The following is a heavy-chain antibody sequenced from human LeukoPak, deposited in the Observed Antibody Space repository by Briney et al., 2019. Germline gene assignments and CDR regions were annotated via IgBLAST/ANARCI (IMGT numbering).Heavy chain of an antibody. V-gene: IGHV1-24*01. D-gene: IGHD6-19*01. CDR2: FDPEDGET. CDR3: AAGMYSSGWLPFDY. Sequence: ASVKVSCKVSGYTLTELSMHWVRQAPGKGLEWMGGFDPEDGETIYAQKFQGRVTMTEDTSTDTAYMELSSLRSEDTAVYYCAAGMYSSGWLPFDYWSQGTLVTVSS. CDR1: GYTLTELS. J-gene: IGHJ4*02.